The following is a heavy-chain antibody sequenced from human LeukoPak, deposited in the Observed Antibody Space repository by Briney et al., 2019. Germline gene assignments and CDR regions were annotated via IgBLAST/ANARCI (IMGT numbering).Heavy chain of an antibody. CDR3: ASARKTTGTTTFDY. V-gene: IGHV1-8*01. Sequence: ASVKVSCKASGYTFTSYDINWVRQATGQGLEWMGWMNPNSGNTGYAQKFQGRVTMTRNTSISTAYTELSSLRSEDTAVYYCASARKTTGTTTFDYWGQGTLVTVSS. CDR1: GYTFTSYD. J-gene: IGHJ4*02. D-gene: IGHD1-1*01. CDR2: MNPNSGNT.